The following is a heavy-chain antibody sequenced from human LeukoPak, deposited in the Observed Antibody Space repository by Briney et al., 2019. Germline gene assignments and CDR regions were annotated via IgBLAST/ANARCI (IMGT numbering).Heavy chain of an antibody. CDR2: ISYHGSNK. Sequence: GGSLRLSCVVSGFTFSDVWMSWVRQAPGKGLEWVAAISYHGSNKYYTDSVKGRFTISRDNSKNTLYLQMSSLRAEDTAVYYCAKAPHYSDSSGYPDYWGQGTLVTVSS. V-gene: IGHV3-30*18. D-gene: IGHD3-22*01. J-gene: IGHJ4*02. CDR3: AKAPHYSDSSGYPDY. CDR1: GFTFSDVW.